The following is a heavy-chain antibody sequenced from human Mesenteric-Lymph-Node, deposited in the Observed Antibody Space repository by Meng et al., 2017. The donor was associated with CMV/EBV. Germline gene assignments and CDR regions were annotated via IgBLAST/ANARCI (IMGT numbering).Heavy chain of an antibody. J-gene: IGHJ4*02. CDR3: ARRGNYDSDYSEY. CDR1: GDSISNSTYY. Sequence: QLQLQASGPGLVKPSETLSLSGIVSGDSISNSTYYWTWIRQPPGKGLEWIGSVHHSGTTYYNPSLKGRLTISVDTSANLFSLRLTTVTAADTATYYCARRGNYDSDYSEYWGQGTLVTVSS. CDR2: VHHSGTT. D-gene: IGHD3-22*01. V-gene: IGHV4-39*01.